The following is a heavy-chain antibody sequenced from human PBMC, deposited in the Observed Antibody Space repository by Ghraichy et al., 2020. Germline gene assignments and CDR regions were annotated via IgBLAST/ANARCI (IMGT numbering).Heavy chain of an antibody. D-gene: IGHD5-12*01. CDR3: ARATIRDGMDV. Sequence: SQTLSLTCAVYGGSFSGYHWTWIRQPPGKGLECIGEIDHSGSTNHNPSLRSRVTMSIDTSRNQFSLKLSYGTAADTAVYYCARATIRDGMDVWGQGTTVTVS. CDR2: IDHSGST. CDR1: GGSFSGYH. J-gene: IGHJ6*02. V-gene: IGHV4-34*01.